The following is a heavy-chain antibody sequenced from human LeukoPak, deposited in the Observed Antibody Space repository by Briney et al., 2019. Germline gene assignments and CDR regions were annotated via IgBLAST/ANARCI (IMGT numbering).Heavy chain of an antibody. CDR2: ISANNGNT. CDR1: GYTFTSYG. D-gene: IGHD2-21*01. J-gene: IGHJ1*01. V-gene: IGHV1-18*01. Sequence: ASVKVSCKASGYTFTSYGISWVRQAPGQGLEWMGWISANNGNTNYARKLQGRVTMTTDTSTSTAYMDLRSLRSDDTAVYYCARDAYMDSEYFQHWGQGTLVTVSS. CDR3: ARDAYMDSEYFQH.